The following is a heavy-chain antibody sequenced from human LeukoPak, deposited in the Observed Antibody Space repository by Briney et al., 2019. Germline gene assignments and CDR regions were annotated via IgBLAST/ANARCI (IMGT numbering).Heavy chain of an antibody. Sequence: ASVKVSCKASGYTFTGYYMHWVRQAPGQGLEWMGWINPNSGGTNYAQKFQGRVTMTRDTSISTAYMELSRLRSDDTAVYYCAVDIVVVPAAIGPYWFDPWGQGTLVTDSS. D-gene: IGHD2-2*02. CDR3: AVDIVVVPAAIGPYWFDP. CDR2: INPNSGGT. V-gene: IGHV1-2*02. J-gene: IGHJ5*02. CDR1: GYTFTGYY.